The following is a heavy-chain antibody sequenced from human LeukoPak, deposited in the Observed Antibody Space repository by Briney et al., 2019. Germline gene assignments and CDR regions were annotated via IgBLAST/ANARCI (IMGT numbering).Heavy chain of an antibody. CDR3: AKDSGIAVAGRFDY. CDR2: ISWNSSSI. Sequence: PGSSLRLSCAASGFTFDDYDMHWVRQAPGKGLKSVEGISWNSSSIGYADSMKGRFTISRDNAKNSLYLQMNSLRAEDMALYYCAKDSGIAVAGRFDYWGQGTLVTVSS. CDR1: GFTFDDYD. D-gene: IGHD6-19*01. J-gene: IGHJ4*02. V-gene: IGHV3-9*03.